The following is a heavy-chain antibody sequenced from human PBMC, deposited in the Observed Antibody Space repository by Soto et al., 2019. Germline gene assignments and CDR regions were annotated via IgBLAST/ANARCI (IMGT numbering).Heavy chain of an antibody. V-gene: IGHV4-59*01. J-gene: IGHJ6*02. CDR1: GGSISSYY. D-gene: IGHD5-12*01. CDR3: ARVGRDGYKLLV. CDR2: IYYSGST. Sequence: QVQLQESGPGLVKPSETLSLTCTVSGGSISSYYWSWIRQPPGKGLEWIGYIYYSGSTNYNPSLKSRVTISVDTSKNQFSLKLSSVTAADTAVYYCARVGRDGYKLLVWGQGTTVTVSS.